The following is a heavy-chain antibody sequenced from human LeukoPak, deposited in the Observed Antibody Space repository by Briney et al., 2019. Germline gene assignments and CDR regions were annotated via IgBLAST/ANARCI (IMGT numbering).Heavy chain of an antibody. J-gene: IGHJ4*02. D-gene: IGHD5-12*01. Sequence: ASVRVSCKASGYTFTGYYMHWVRQAPGQGLEWMGWINPNSGGTNYAQKSQGRVTMTRDTSISTAYMELSRLRSDDTAVYYCARDGRIVATIKDFDYWGQGTLVTVSS. CDR3: ARDGRIVATIKDFDY. V-gene: IGHV1-2*02. CDR2: INPNSGGT. CDR1: GYTFTGYY.